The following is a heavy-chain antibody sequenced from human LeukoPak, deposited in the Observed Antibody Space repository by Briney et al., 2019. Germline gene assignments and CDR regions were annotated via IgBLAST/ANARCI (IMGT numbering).Heavy chain of an antibody. CDR3: AKIPKGGYFDY. CDR1: VFTFSSYS. V-gene: IGHV3-23*01. J-gene: IGHJ4*02. D-gene: IGHD2-2*01. CDR2: ISPSGDST. Sequence: GGSLRLSCAASVFTFSSYSMNWVRQAPGKGLEWVSHISPSGDSTYYADSVKGRFTISRDSSKNTLSLQMNSLRAEDTAVYYCAKIPKGGYFDYWGQGTLVTVSS.